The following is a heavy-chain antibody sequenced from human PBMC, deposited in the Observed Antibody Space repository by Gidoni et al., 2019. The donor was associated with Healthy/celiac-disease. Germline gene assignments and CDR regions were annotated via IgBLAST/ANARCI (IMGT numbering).Heavy chain of an antibody. D-gene: IGHD3-10*01. Sequence: QVQLQESGPGLVKPSETLSLTCTVSGCSLSSSYWGWLRQPPGKGLEWIGYIYYCGSTNYTPSLKSRVTISVDTSKNQFSLKLSSVTAADTAVYYCARRSLDTYYYGSGSSDAFDIWGQGTMVTVSS. J-gene: IGHJ3*02. CDR3: ARRSLDTYYYGSGSSDAFDI. CDR1: GCSLSSSY. CDR2: IYYCGST. V-gene: IGHV4-59*08.